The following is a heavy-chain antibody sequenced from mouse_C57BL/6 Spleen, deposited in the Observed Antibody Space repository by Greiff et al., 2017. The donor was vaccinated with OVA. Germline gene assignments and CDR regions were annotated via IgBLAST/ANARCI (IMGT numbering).Heavy chain of an antibody. CDR2: IWSGGST. CDR3: ARKAAQATLYYYAMDY. CDR1: GFSLTSYG. J-gene: IGHJ4*01. D-gene: IGHD3-2*02. Sequence: QVQLQQSGPGLVQPSQSLSITCTVSGFSLTSYGVHWVRQSPGKGLEWLGVIWSGGSTDYNAAFISRLSISKDNSKSQVFFKMNSLQADDTAIYYCARKAAQATLYYYAMDYWGQGTSVTVSS. V-gene: IGHV2-2*01.